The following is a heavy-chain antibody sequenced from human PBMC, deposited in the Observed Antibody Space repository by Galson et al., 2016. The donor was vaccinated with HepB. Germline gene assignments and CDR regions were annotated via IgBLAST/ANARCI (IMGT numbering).Heavy chain of an antibody. J-gene: IGHJ3*02. Sequence: SLRPSCAASGFTFINYAMSCARQAPGKGLEWVSAISRSGDATYYADSVKGRFTIFRDNSKDTLYLQMNSLRAEDTAMYYCARNMYGAATNYIGDVFDIWGQGTMVTVSS. CDR3: ARNMYGAATNYIGDVFDI. V-gene: IGHV3-23*01. D-gene: IGHD3-10*01. CDR1: GFTFINYA. CDR2: ISRSGDAT.